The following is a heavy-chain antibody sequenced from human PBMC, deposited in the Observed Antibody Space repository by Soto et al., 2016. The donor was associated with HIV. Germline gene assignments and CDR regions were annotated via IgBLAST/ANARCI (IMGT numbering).Heavy chain of an antibody. J-gene: IGHJ4*02. CDR1: GGSISSNSFY. V-gene: IGHV4-39*02. D-gene: IGHD1-26*01. CDR2: IYNSGST. Sequence: QVQLQESGPGLVKSSETLSLTCTVSGGSISSNSFYWGWIRQPPGKGLEWIGSIYNSGSTSYNPSLKSRVTITLDTSTNHFSLKLTSVTAADTAVYYCARTGERFWGATRGGFFDYWGQGTLITVSS. CDR3: ARTGERFWGATRGGFFDY.